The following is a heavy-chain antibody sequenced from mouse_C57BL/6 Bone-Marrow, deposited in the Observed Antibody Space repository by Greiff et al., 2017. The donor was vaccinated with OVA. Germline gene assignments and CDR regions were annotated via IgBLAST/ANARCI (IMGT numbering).Heavy chain of an antibody. Sequence: DVMLVESGGGLVQPGESLELSCESNEYEFPSHDMSWVRKTPEKRLELVAAINSDGGSTYYPDTMERRLIISRDNTKKTLYLQMSSLRSEDTAFFYYYAMDYWGQGTSVTVSS. CDR3: YAMDY. V-gene: IGHV5-2*01. CDR2: INSDGGST. CDR1: EYEFPSHD. J-gene: IGHJ4*01.